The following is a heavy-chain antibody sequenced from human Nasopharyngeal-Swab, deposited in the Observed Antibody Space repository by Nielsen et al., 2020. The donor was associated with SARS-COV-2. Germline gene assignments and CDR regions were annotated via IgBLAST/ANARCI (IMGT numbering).Heavy chain of an antibody. Sequence: SETLSLTCTVSGGSISSSSYYWGWIRQPPGKGLEWIGYIYYSGSTNYNPSLKSRVTISVDTSKNQFSLKLSSVTAADTAVYYCARGAVRSSGWSTTYYFDYWGQGTLVTVSS. CDR2: IYYSGST. CDR1: GGSISSSSYY. V-gene: IGHV4-61*05. J-gene: IGHJ4*02. D-gene: IGHD6-19*01. CDR3: ARGAVRSSGWSTTYYFDY.